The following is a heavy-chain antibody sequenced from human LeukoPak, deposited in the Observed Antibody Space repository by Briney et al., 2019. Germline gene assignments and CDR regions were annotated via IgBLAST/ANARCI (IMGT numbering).Heavy chain of an antibody. Sequence: GGSLRLSCAASGFTFSSYSMSWVRQAPGKGLEWVANIKQDESEKYYVDSVKGRFTISRDNAKNSLYLQMNSLRAEDTAVYYCARDGTYCSSTSCYDKFDYWGQGTLVTVSS. CDR2: IKQDESEK. V-gene: IGHV3-7*01. D-gene: IGHD2-2*01. CDR1: GFTFSSYS. CDR3: ARDGTYCSSTSCYDKFDY. J-gene: IGHJ4*02.